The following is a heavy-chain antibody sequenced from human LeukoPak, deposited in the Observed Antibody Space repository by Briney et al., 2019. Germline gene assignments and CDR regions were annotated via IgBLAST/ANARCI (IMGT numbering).Heavy chain of an antibody. CDR1: GGTFSSYA. J-gene: IGHJ4*02. V-gene: IGHV1-69*13. Sequence: SVKVSCKASGGTFSSYAISWVRQAPGQGLEWMGGIIPIFGTANYAQKFQGRVTITADESTSTAYMELSSLRSEDTAVYYCARVGYSYGYSPWKYYFDYWGQGTLVTVSS. D-gene: IGHD5-18*01. CDR2: IIPIFGTA. CDR3: ARVGYSYGYSPWKYYFDY.